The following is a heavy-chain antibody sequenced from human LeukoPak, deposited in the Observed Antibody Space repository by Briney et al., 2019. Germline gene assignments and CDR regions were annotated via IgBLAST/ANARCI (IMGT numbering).Heavy chain of an antibody. J-gene: IGHJ5*02. Sequence: GGSLRLSCAASGFTFSTYDMSWVRQAPGKGLEWVAFIRYDGRNKYYAGSVKGRFTISRDNSKNTLYLQMNSLRAEDTAVYYCAKTEGVLRFLEWLSPFDPWGQGTLVTVSS. D-gene: IGHD3-3*01. CDR3: AKTEGVLRFLEWLSPFDP. CDR2: IRYDGRNK. V-gene: IGHV3-30*02. CDR1: GFTFSTYD.